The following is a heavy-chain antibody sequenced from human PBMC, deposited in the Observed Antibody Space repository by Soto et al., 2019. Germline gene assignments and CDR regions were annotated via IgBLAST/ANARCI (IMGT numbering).Heavy chain of an antibody. V-gene: IGHV4-39*02. CDR2: IYYSGST. D-gene: IGHD2-15*01. J-gene: IGHJ4*01. CDR3: AREGCSGGSCYSGYNLGIDY. CDR1: GGSISSSSYY. Sequence: PSETLSLTCTVSGGSISSSSYYWGWIRQPPGKGLEWIGSIYYSGSTYYNPSLKSRVTISVDTSKNQFSLKLSSVTAADTAVYYCAREGCSGGSCYSGYNLGIDY.